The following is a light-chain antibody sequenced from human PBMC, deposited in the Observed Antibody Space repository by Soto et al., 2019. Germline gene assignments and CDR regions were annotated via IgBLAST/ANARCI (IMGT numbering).Light chain of an antibody. CDR3: HQYGISPPT. Sequence: EIVLTQCPATLSLSPGGRATLSCRASQSVSSYLAWYQQKPGQAPRLLIYDASNRATGIPARFSGSGSGTDFTITISSLEPEDFAVFYCHQYGISPPTFGPGTKVDIK. CDR2: DAS. J-gene: IGKJ1*01. CDR1: QSVSSY. V-gene: IGKV3-11*01.